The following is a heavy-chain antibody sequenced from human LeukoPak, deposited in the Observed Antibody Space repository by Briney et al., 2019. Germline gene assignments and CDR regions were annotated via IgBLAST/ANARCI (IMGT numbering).Heavy chain of an antibody. CDR3: AKVSIGGYPSNWFDP. D-gene: IGHD3-22*01. CDR1: GGSISSSN. J-gene: IGHJ5*02. Sequence: PSGTLSLTCAVSGGSISSSNWWSWVRQPPGKGLEWVSAISGSGGSTYYADSVKGRFTISRDNSKNTLYLQMNSLRAEDTAVYYCAKVSIGGYPSNWFDPWGQGTLVTVSS. V-gene: IGHV3-23*01. CDR2: ISGSGGST.